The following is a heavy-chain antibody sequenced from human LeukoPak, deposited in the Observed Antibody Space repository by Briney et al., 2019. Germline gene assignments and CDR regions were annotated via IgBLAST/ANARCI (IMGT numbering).Heavy chain of an antibody. Sequence: PSETLSLTCTVSGGSISSYYWSWLRQPPGKGLEWIGYAYYTGSTKYNPSLKSRVTMSVDTSKNQFSLKLTYVTAADTAVYYCAREKRGLTDYWGQGTLVTVSS. V-gene: IGHV4-59*12. J-gene: IGHJ4*02. CDR2: AYYTGST. CDR3: AREKRGLTDY. D-gene: IGHD3-16*01. CDR1: GGSISSYY.